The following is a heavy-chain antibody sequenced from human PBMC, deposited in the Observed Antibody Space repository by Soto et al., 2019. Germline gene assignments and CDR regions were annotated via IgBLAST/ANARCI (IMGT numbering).Heavy chain of an antibody. CDR3: ARGCRIKLWLSYYGMDV. CDR2: INHSGST. J-gene: IGHJ6*02. Sequence: SETLSLTCAFYGGSFSGYYWSCIRQPPGKGLEWIGEINHSGSTNYNPSLKSRVTISVDTSKNQFSLKLSSVTAADTAVYYCARGCRIKLWLSYYGMDVWGQGTTVTVSS. V-gene: IGHV4-34*01. D-gene: IGHD5-18*01. CDR1: GGSFSGYY.